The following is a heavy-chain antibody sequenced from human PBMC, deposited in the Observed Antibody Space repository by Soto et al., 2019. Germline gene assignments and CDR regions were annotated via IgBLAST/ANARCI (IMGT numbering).Heavy chain of an antibody. V-gene: IGHV4-59*08. CDR1: GGSISTYY. CDR3: ARSYNGGRGNWFDP. J-gene: IGHJ5*02. D-gene: IGHD1-1*01. Sequence: QVQLQESGPGLVKPSETLSLTCTVSGGSISTYYWNWIRQPPGKGLEWLGYVSYSGSTNYNPSLKSRVSISVDTSKNQFSLKVTSVTAADTAVYYCARSYNGGRGNWFDPWGQGTLVTVSS. CDR2: VSYSGST.